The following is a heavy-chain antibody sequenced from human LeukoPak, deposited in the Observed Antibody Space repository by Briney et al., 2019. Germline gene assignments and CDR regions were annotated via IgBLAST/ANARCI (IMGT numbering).Heavy chain of an antibody. V-gene: IGHV3-48*04. CDR3: AAALGGVGAGGPDAFDI. Sequence: GGSLRLSCAASGFTFSSYSMNWVRQAPGKGLEWVSYISSSSSTIYYADSVKGRFTISRDNAKNSLYLQMNSLRAEDTAVYYCAAALGGVGAGGPDAFDIWGQGTMVTVSS. D-gene: IGHD1-26*01. J-gene: IGHJ3*02. CDR2: ISSSSSTI. CDR1: GFTFSSYS.